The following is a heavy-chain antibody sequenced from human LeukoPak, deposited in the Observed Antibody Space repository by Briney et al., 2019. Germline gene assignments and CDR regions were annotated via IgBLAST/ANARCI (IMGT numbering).Heavy chain of an antibody. Sequence: SETLSLTCAVSGGPFSGYFWSWIRQSSGKGLEWIGEIYNSGTTNYNPSLNSRVTISEDTSKNQFYLNLSSVTAADTAVYYCAGRYYYNLGSFPFDFWGQGTLVTVSS. D-gene: IGHD3-10*01. CDR3: AGRYYYNLGSFPFDF. V-gene: IGHV4-34*01. CDR1: GGPFSGYF. CDR2: IYNSGTT. J-gene: IGHJ4*02.